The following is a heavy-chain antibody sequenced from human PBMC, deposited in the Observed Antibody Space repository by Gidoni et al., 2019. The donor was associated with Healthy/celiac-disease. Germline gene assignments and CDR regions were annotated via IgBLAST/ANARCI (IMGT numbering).Heavy chain of an antibody. CDR3: ARGAKPPILEWFDYYGMDV. CDR1: GGTLSSDV. D-gene: IGHD3-3*01. Sequence: QVHLVPSGAWGEKPGAPVKGSRKASGGTLSSDVLSWVRQAPGQGLEWMGGIIPIFGTANYAQKFQGRVTITADESTSTAYMELSSLRSEDTAVYYCARGAKPPILEWFDYYGMDVWGQGTTVTVSS. V-gene: IGHV1-69*01. CDR2: IIPIFGTA. J-gene: IGHJ6*02.